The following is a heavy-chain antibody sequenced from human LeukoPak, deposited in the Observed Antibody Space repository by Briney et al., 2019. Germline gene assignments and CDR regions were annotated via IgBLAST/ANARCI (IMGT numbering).Heavy chain of an antibody. Sequence: SETLSLTCTVSGGSISSSSYYWSWIRQPPGKGLEWIGYIYYSGSTNYNPSLKSRVTISVDTSKNQFSLKLSSVTAADTAVYYCAGLYSSGWYPDSPSEWGQGTLVTVSS. CDR2: IYYSGST. V-gene: IGHV4-61*01. CDR1: GGSISSSSYY. D-gene: IGHD6-19*01. J-gene: IGHJ4*02. CDR3: AGLYSSGWYPDSPSE.